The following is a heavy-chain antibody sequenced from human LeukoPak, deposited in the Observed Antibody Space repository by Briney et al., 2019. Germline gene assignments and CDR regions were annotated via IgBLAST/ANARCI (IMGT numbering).Heavy chain of an antibody. CDR2: ISYTGST. D-gene: IGHD5-24*01. V-gene: IGHV4-59*01. CDR3: ASRSRDGYPEYFQH. J-gene: IGHJ1*01. Sequence: SETLSLTCTVSGDSINNYYWSWIRQTPGKGLEWIGYISYTGSTNYNPSLKGRLTISIDTSKNQFSLKLSSVTAADTAVYYCASRSRDGYPEYFQHWGQGTLVTVSS. CDR1: GDSINNYY.